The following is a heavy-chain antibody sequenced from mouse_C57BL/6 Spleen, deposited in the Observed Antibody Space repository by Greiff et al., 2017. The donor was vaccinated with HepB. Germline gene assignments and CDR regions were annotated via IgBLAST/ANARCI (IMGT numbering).Heavy chain of an antibody. CDR2: IRNKANGYTT. D-gene: IGHD1-1*01. Sequence: EVMLVESGGGLVQPGGSLSLSCAASGFTFTDYYMSWVRQPPGKALEWLGFIRNKANGYTTEYSASVKGRFTISRDNSQSILYHQMNALRAEDSATYYCARSHYYGSSSFDYWGQGTTLTVSS. J-gene: IGHJ2*01. CDR3: ARSHYYGSSSFDY. V-gene: IGHV7-3*01. CDR1: GFTFTDYY.